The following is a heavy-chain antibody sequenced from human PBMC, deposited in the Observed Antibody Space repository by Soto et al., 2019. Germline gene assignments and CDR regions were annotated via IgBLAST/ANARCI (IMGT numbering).Heavy chain of an antibody. D-gene: IGHD2-8*02. V-gene: IGHV4-34*01. J-gene: IGHJ4*02. CDR2: INHSGST. CDR3: ARDKITGLFDY. CDR1: GGSFSGYY. Sequence: QVQLQQWGAGLLKPSETLSLTCAVYGGSFSGYYWTWIRQPPGTGLEWIGEINHSGSTNYNPSLKSRVTISVDKSKTQFTLKLTSVTAADTAVYYCARDKITGLFDYWGQGTLVTVSS.